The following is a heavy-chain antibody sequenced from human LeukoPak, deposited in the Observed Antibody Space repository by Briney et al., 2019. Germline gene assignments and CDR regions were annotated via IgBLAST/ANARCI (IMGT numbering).Heavy chain of an antibody. CDR3: AKDIDSAGYGAFEI. J-gene: IGHJ3*02. D-gene: IGHD3-22*01. CDR2: FSWNSDPI. V-gene: IGHV3-9*01. CDR1: GFTFDEFA. Sequence: GRSLRLSCVTSGFTFDEFAMHWVRQAPGKGLDWVSHFSWNSDPITYADSVKGRFTISRDHAKNSPYLQISSLRDEDTAFYYGAKDIDSAGYGAFEIWGQGTAVTVSS.